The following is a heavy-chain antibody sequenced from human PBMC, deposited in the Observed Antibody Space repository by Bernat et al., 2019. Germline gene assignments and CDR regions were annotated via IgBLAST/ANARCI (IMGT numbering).Heavy chain of an antibody. J-gene: IGHJ6*02. Sequence: QVQLVESGGGVVQPGRSLRLSCAASGFTFSSYAMHWVRQAPGKGLEWVAVISYDGSNKYYADSVKGRFTISRDNSKNTLYLQMNSLRAEDTAVYYWARDSGGYGMDVWGQGTTVTVSS. CDR3: ARDSGGYGMDV. CDR1: GFTFSSYA. D-gene: IGHD2-8*02. V-gene: IGHV3-30-3*01. CDR2: ISYDGSNK.